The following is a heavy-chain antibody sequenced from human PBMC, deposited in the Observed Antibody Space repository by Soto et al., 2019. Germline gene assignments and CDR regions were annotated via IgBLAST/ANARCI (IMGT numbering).Heavy chain of an antibody. Sequence: SETLSLTCTVSGGSISSGDYYWSWIRQPPGKGLEWIGYIYYSGSTYYNPSLKSRVTISVDTSKNQFSLKLSSVTAADTAVYYCARGILVYATVYLDYWGQGTLVTVSS. CDR2: IYYSGST. CDR1: GGSISSGDYY. V-gene: IGHV4-30-4*01. J-gene: IGHJ4*02. D-gene: IGHD2-8*01. CDR3: ARGILVYATVYLDY.